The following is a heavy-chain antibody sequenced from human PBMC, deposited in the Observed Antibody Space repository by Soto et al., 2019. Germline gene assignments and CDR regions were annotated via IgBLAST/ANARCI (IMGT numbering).Heavy chain of an antibody. CDR3: ARVSYSDALDV. CDR1: GYTFRSYA. Sequence: QVQLVQSGAEVRTPGASVKISCKASGYTFRSYAVQWVRQAPGQRLEWVGWSNGVNGFTKFSPELQDRVTITRDTAASTIYMDLSSLTSDDTAGYYCARVSYSDALDVWGQGTTVTVSS. D-gene: IGHD4-17*01. V-gene: IGHV1-3*02. CDR2: SNGVNGFT. J-gene: IGHJ6*02.